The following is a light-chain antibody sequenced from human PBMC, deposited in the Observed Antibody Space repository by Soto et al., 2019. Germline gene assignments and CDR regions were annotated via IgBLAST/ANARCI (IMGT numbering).Light chain of an antibody. CDR1: SSNVGINS. J-gene: IGLJ2*01. Sequence: QSVLTQPPSASGTPGQRVAIACSGSSSNVGINSVSWYQQFPGAAPKVLIYNTNQRPSGVPDRFSGSKSGTSASLAISGPPPEDEADYYWAAWDDSLNGPVFGGGTKLTVL. CDR3: AAWDDSLNGPV. V-gene: IGLV1-44*01. CDR2: NTN.